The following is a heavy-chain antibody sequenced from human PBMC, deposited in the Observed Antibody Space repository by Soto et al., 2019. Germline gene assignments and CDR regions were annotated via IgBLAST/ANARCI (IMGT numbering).Heavy chain of an antibody. V-gene: IGHV3-9*01. D-gene: IGHD6-13*01. CDR3: AKDVAAGIPYYFDY. Sequence: SLSLSCAASGFTFDDYAMHWVRQAPGKGLEWVSGISWNSGSIGYADSVKGRFTISRDNAKNSLYLQMNSLRAEDTALYYCAKDVAAGIPYYFDYWGQGTLVTVSS. CDR1: GFTFDDYA. J-gene: IGHJ4*02. CDR2: ISWNSGSI.